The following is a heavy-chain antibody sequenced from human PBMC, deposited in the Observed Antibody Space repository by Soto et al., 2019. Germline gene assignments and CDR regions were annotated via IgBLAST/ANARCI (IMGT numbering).Heavy chain of an antibody. CDR1: VGTFSSYA. CDR2: IIPIFGTA. Sequence: SVKVSCQASVGTFSSYAIRWVRQAPGQGLEWVGGIIPIFGTANYAQKFQGRVTITADESTSTAYMELSSLRSEDTAVYYCAREAGYCSGGSCYHTAKNWFDLWGQGPLVTVSS. CDR3: AREAGYCSGGSCYHTAKNWFDL. D-gene: IGHD2-15*01. J-gene: IGHJ5*02. V-gene: IGHV1-69*13.